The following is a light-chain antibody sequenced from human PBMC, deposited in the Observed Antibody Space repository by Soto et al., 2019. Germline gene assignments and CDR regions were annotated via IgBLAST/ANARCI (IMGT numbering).Light chain of an antibody. CDR1: QSVTSN. V-gene: IGKV3-15*01. J-gene: IGKJ5*01. Sequence: EIVMTQSPDTLSVSPGERATLSCRASQSVTSNLAWYQQKPGQAPRLLIYAASTRATGISARFSGSGSGTEFTLTISSLQSEDFAVYYCQQYNYWPPSITFGQGTRLEIK. CDR3: QQYNYWPPSIT. CDR2: AAS.